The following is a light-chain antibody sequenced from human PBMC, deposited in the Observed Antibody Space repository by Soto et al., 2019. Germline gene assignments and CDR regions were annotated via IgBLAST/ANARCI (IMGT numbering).Light chain of an antibody. V-gene: IGKV1-5*03. CDR2: KAS. Sequence: DIQMTQSPSTLSASVGDRVTITCRASQSISSWLAWYQQKPGKAPKLLIYKASTLQSGVPSRFSGSGSGTEFSLVISSLQDDDSANYYCQQYNDNWTFGQGTKVEIK. CDR1: QSISSW. CDR3: QQYNDNWT. J-gene: IGKJ1*01.